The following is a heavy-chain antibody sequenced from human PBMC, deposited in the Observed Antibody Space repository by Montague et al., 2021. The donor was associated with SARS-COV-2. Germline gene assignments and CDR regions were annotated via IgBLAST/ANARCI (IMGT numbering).Heavy chain of an antibody. V-gene: IGHV2-70*01. CDR1: GFSLSTSGMC. J-gene: IGHJ4*02. CDR3: ARISAWYSSGWSAFDY. Sequence: PVLVKPTQTLTLTCTFSGFSLSTSGMCVSWIRQPPGKALEWLALXDWDDDKYYSTSLKTRLTISKDTSKNQVVLTMTNMDPVDTATYYCARISAWYSSGWSAFDYWGQGTLVTVSS. CDR2: XDWDDDK. D-gene: IGHD6-19*01.